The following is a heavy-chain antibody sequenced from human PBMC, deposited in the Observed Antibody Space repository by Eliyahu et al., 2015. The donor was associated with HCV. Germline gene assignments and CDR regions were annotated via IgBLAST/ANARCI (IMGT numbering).Heavy chain of an antibody. D-gene: IGHD3-10*01. Sequence: EVQLVESGGGLVQPGGSLRLSCAASGLNFNKYWMHWVRQAPGKGLVWVARVNSDGSSASTADSVKGRFTISRDNAKNTLYLQMNSLRVEDTAVYYCARMFSRGGDSWGQGTLVTVSP. V-gene: IGHV3-74*01. J-gene: IGHJ5*01. CDR3: ARMFSRGGDS. CDR2: VNSDGSSA. CDR1: GLNFNKYW.